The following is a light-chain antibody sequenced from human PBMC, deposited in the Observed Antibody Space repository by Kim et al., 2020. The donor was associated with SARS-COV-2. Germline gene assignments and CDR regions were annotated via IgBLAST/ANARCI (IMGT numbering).Light chain of an antibody. CDR3: QVWDSSSDHPYV. J-gene: IGLJ1*01. CDR2: YDS. V-gene: IGLV3-21*04. Sequence: SYELTQPPSVSVPPGKTARITCGGNNIGSKSVHWYQQKPGQAPVLVIYYDSDRPSGIPERFSGSNSGNTATLTISRVEAGDEADYYCQVWDSSSDHPYVFGTGTKVTVL. CDR1: NIGSKS.